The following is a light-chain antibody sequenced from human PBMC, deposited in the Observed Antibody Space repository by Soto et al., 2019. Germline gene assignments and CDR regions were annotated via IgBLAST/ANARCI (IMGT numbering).Light chain of an antibody. V-gene: IGLV1-47*01. CDR2: RNR. CDR3: ASWDDSPSGHVV. Sequence: QSVLTQPPSASGTPGQTVTIPCSGSSSNIGSNNVYWYQQVPGSAPKVLIFRNRQRPSGVPDRFSASKSGTSASLAISGLRAEDAADYYCASWDDSPSGHVVFGGGTKLTVL. J-gene: IGLJ2*01. CDR1: SSNIGSNN.